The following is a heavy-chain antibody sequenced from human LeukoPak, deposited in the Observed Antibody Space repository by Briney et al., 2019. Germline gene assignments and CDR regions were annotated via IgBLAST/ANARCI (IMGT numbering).Heavy chain of an antibody. CDR3: ARVRNYYDSSGYYPPDY. Sequence: GGSLRLSCAASGFTFSSYGMHWVRQAPGKGLEWVAFIRYDGSNKYYADSVKGRFTISRDNSKNTLYLQMNSLRAEDTAVYYCARVRNYYDSSGYYPPDYWGQGTLVTVSS. J-gene: IGHJ4*02. V-gene: IGHV3-30*02. D-gene: IGHD3-22*01. CDR1: GFTFSSYG. CDR2: IRYDGSNK.